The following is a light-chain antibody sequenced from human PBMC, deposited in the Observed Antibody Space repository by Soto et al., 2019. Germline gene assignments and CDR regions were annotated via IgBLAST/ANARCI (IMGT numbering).Light chain of an antibody. CDR1: SSDVGGYNY. CDR2: DVD. V-gene: IGLV2-14*03. CDR3: SSYTSSNTLYV. Sequence: QSALTQPASVSGSPGQSITISCTGSSSDVGGYNYVSWYQHHPGKAPKLMIYDVDNRPSGVSNRFSGSKSGNTASLTFSGLQAEDEADYYCSSYTSSNTLYVFGTGTKVTVL. J-gene: IGLJ1*01.